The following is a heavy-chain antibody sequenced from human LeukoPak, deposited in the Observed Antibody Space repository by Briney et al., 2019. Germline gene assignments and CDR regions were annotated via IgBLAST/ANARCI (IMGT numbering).Heavy chain of an antibody. CDR2: MRLAGSVT. Sequence: GGSLRLSCAASASTFSRSYMGWVRQAPGKGLEWVSLMRLAGSVTYYAESVKGRFTISRDNTKNLLYLHMNNLRAEDTAVYYCVIDRGARWGQGNRVTVSS. J-gene: IGHJ4*02. V-gene: IGHV3-7*01. CDR1: ASTFSRSY. D-gene: IGHD3-10*01. CDR3: VIDRGAR.